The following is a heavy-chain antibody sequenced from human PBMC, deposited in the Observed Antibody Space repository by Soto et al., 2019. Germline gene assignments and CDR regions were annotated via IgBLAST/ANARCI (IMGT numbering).Heavy chain of an antibody. CDR3: ARVVLRYFDWLLYKPMDY. J-gene: IGHJ4*02. CDR2: INHSGST. CDR1: GGSFSGYY. V-gene: IGHV4-34*01. Sequence: SETLSLTCAVYGGSFSGYYCSWIRQPPGKGLEWIGEINHSGSTNYNPSLKSRVTISVDTSKNQFSLKLSSVTAADTAVYYCARVVLRYFDWLLYKPMDYWGQGTLVTVSS. D-gene: IGHD3-9*01.